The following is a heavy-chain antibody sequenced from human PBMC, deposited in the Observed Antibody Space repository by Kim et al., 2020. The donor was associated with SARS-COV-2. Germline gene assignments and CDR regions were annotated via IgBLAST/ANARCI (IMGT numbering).Heavy chain of an antibody. CDR3: AREINGGSYSVYYYYGMDV. CDR2: MWYDGSNK. Sequence: GGSLRLSCAASGFTFSSYGMNWVRQAPGKGLEWVAVMWYDGSNKYYADSVKGRFTISRDNSKNTLYLQMNSLRAEDTAVYFCAREINGGSYSVYYYYGMDVWGQGPTVTVS. D-gene: IGHD1-26*01. CDR1: GFTFSSYG. V-gene: IGHV3-33*01. J-gene: IGHJ6*02.